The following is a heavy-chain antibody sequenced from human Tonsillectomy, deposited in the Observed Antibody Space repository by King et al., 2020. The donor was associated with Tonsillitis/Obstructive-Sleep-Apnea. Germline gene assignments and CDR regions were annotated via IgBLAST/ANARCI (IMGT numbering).Heavy chain of an antibody. CDR3: ATRANLF. V-gene: IGHV3-15*01. J-gene: IGHJ4*02. CDR2: IQSKTDGGST. Sequence: VQLVESGGGLVKPGGSLRLSCLASGFSFSKAWMSWVRQAPGKGLEWVGRIQSKTDGGSTDYAAPVKGRFTISRDDSKNTLYLQMNSLKTEDTAVYYCATRANLFWGQGTLVTVSS. CDR1: GFSFSKAW.